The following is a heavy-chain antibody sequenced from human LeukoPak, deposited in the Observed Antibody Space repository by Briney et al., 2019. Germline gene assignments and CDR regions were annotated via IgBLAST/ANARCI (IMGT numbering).Heavy chain of an antibody. CDR2: INPNSGGT. Sequence: GASVKVSCKASGYTFTGYYMHWVRQAPGQGLEWMGWINPNSGGTNYAQKFQGRVTMTRDTSISTAYMELSRLRSDDTAVYYCARDLFGYDFWSGYSGYFDYWGQGTLATVSS. D-gene: IGHD3-3*01. V-gene: IGHV1-2*02. CDR3: ARDLFGYDFWSGYSGYFDY. CDR1: GYTFTGYY. J-gene: IGHJ4*02.